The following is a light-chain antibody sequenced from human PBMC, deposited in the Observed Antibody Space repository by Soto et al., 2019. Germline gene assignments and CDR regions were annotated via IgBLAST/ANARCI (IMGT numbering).Light chain of an antibody. CDR2: YIS. CDR3: QQHNQWPIT. J-gene: IGKJ5*01. V-gene: IGKV3D-15*01. CDR1: QSAGNF. Sequence: GRTQSPATLSVSPGETASLSCRASQSAGNFLAWYQQKPGQAPRLLIYYISTRATGIPARFSGSGSGTEFTLTINSLQSEDSAVYYCQQHNQWPITFGQGTRLEI.